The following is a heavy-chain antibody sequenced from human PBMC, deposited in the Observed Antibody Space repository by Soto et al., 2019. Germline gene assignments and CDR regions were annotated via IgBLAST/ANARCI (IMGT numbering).Heavy chain of an antibody. CDR3: ARDRLRPGDRDYYYYYGMDV. Sequence: GGSLRLSCAASGFTVSSNYMSWVRQAPGKGLEWVSVIYSGGSTYYADSVKGRFTISRDNSKNTLYLQMNSLRAEDTAVYYCARDRLRPGDRDYYYYYGMDVWGQGTTVTVSS. CDR1: GFTVSSNY. J-gene: IGHJ6*02. D-gene: IGHD3-16*01. CDR2: IYSGGST. V-gene: IGHV3-53*01.